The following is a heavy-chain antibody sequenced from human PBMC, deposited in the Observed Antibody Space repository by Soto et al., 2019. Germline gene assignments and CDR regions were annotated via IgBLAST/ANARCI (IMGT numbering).Heavy chain of an antibody. CDR3: AIGGHVGNSSPAADCFDI. J-gene: IGHJ3*02. V-gene: IGHV3-53*01. CDR2: IYTGGRT. CDR1: GFIVSHNY. D-gene: IGHD4-4*01. Sequence: EEQLAESGGGLIQPGGSLRLSCAASGFIVSHNYMNWVRQAPGKVLEWVSVIYTGGRTSFGDSVKGRFTISRDSYKNTLYLQMYSLRAEDTAVYYCAIGGHVGNSSPAADCFDIWGRWTMVTVSS.